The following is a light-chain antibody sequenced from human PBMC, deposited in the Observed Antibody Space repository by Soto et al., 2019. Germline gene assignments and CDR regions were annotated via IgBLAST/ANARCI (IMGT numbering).Light chain of an antibody. CDR1: SSNIGNNA. J-gene: IGLJ3*02. CDR3: AAWDDSLNGPV. CDR2: FDD. Sequence: QSVLTQPPSVSAAPRQRVTISCSGSSSNIGNNAVNWYQQVPGKAPKLLIHFDDRVASGISDRFSGSKSGTSASLAISGLQSEDEADDYCAAWDDSLNGPVFGGGTKVTVL. V-gene: IGLV1-36*01.